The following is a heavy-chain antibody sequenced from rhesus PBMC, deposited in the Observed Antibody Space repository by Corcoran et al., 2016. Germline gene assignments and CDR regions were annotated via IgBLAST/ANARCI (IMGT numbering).Heavy chain of an antibody. CDR2: INTGGGST. CDR1: GFTFSSYY. V-gene: IGHV3-8*01. CDR3: AKDRVGWNRFDV. J-gene: IGHJ5-1*01. Sequence: EVQFVESGGGLVQPWGSLRLSCPGSGFTFSSYYMYWVRQAPGKGLEWVSAINTGGGSTWYTDSVKGRFTISKENAKNTLYLQMDSLRAEDTAVYYCAKDRVGWNRFDVWGPGVLVTVSS. D-gene: IGHD5-24*01.